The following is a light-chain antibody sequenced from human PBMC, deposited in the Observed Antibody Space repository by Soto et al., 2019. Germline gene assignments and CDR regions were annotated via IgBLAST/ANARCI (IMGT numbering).Light chain of an antibody. CDR1: QSVSRSF. CDR2: GAS. J-gene: IGKJ3*01. V-gene: IGKV3-20*01. CDR3: QQYGRSPDLFT. Sequence: ENVLKQSPGTLSLSPGDRATLSCRASQSVSRSFLAWYQQKPGQAPRLLIYGASNRASGIPDRFSGSGSGTDFTLTITRLEPGDFAVYYCQQYGRSPDLFTFGPGTKVEIK.